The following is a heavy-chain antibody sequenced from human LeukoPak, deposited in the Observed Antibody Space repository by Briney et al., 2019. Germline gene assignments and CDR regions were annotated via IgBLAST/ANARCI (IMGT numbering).Heavy chain of an antibody. CDR3: ARDERLGFESVLSDY. CDR2: ISWNSGSI. J-gene: IGHJ4*02. Sequence: GRSLRISCAASGFTFDDYAMHWVRQAPGKGLEWVSGISWNSGSIGYADSVKGRFTISRDNAKNSLYLQMNSLRAEDTAVYYCARDERLGFESVLSDYWGQGTLVTVSS. CDR1: GFTFDDYA. D-gene: IGHD1-1*01. V-gene: IGHV3-9*01.